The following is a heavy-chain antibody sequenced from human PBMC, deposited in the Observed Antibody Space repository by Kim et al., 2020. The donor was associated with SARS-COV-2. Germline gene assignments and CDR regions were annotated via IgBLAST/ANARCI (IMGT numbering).Heavy chain of an antibody. Sequence: SETLSLTCTVSGGSISSSSYYWGWIRQPPGKGLEWIGSIYYSGSTYYNPSLKSRVTISVDTSKNQFSLKLSSVTAADTAVYYCARHARTRSSWWWFDPWGQGTLVTVSS. D-gene: IGHD6-13*01. J-gene: IGHJ5*02. CDR1: GGSISSSSYY. CDR2: IYYSGST. CDR3: ARHARTRSSWWWFDP. V-gene: IGHV4-39*01.